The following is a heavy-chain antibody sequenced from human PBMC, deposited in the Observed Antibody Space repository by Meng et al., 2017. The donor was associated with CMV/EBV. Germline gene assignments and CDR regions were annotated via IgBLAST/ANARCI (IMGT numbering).Heavy chain of an antibody. CDR1: GFTFSSYE. Sequence: GESLKISCAASGFTFSSYEMNWVRQAPGKGREWISYISSSGEVECYADSVKGRFTISRDNAKNSLYLQMNSLRAEDTAVYYCARDGGYGDTHDAFDIWGQGTMVTVSS. CDR3: ARDGGYGDTHDAFDI. D-gene: IGHD4-17*01. J-gene: IGHJ3*02. V-gene: IGHV3-48*03. CDR2: ISSSGEVE.